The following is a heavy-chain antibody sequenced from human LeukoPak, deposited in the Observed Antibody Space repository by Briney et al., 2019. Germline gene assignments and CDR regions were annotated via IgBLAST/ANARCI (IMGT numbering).Heavy chain of an antibody. J-gene: IGHJ5*02. CDR2: INPNSGGT. CDR3: AREERIAAAGILLDP. CDR1: GYTFAGYY. D-gene: IGHD6-13*01. V-gene: IGHV1-2*02. Sequence: ASVKVSCKASGYTFAGYYMHWVRQAPGQGLEWMGWINPNSGGTNYAQKFQGRVTMTRDTSISTAYMELSRLRSDDTAVYYCAREERIAAAGILLDPWGQGTLVTVSS.